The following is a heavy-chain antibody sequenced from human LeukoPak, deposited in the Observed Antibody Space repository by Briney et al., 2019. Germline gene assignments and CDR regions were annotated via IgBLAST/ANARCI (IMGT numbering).Heavy chain of an antibody. CDR1: GGSISSSSYY. D-gene: IGHD3-10*01. CDR2: IYYSGST. V-gene: IGHV4-39*07. Sequence: SETLSLTCTVSGGSISSSSYYWGWIRQPPGKGLEWIGSIYYSGSTYYNPSLKSRVTISVDTSKNQFSLKLSSVTAADTAVYYCARDFWVRFPGFDPWGQGTLVTVSS. CDR3: ARDFWVRFPGFDP. J-gene: IGHJ5*02.